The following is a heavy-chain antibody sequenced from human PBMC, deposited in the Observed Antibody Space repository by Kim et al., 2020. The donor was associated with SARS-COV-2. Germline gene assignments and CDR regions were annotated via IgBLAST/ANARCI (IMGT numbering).Heavy chain of an antibody. D-gene: IGHD6-13*01. Sequence: QGRVTITADESTSTAYMELSSLRSEDTAVYYCARDSTGIAAAGTDWYFDLWGRGTLVTVSS. V-gene: IGHV1-69*01. CDR3: ARDSTGIAAAGTDWYFDL. J-gene: IGHJ2*01.